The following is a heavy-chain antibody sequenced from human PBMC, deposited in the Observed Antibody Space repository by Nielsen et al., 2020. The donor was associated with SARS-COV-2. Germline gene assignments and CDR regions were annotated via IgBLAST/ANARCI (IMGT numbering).Heavy chain of an antibody. CDR3: AKGLDY. Sequence: GGSLRLSCAASGFTFSSYGMHWVRQAPGKGLEWVAVISYDGSNKYYADSVKGRFTISRDNSKNTLYLQMNSLRAEDTAVYYCAKGLDYWGQGTLVTVSS. J-gene: IGHJ4*02. V-gene: IGHV3-30*18. CDR1: GFTFSSYG. CDR2: ISYDGSNK.